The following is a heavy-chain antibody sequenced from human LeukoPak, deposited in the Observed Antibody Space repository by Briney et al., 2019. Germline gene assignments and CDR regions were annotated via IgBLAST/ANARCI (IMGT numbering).Heavy chain of an antibody. J-gene: IGHJ5*02. D-gene: IGHD3-22*01. CDR3: ARDRGMVYYYDSSEKDWFDP. CDR1: GYTFTSYG. Sequence: GASVKVSCKASGYTFTSYGISWVRQAPGQGLEWMGWISAYNGNTNYAQKLQGRVTMTIDTSTSTAYMELRSLRSDDTAVYYCARDRGMVYYYDSSEKDWFDPWGQGTLVTVSS. CDR2: ISAYNGNT. V-gene: IGHV1-18*01.